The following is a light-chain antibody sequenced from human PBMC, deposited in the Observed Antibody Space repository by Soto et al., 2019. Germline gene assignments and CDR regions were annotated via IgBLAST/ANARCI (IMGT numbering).Light chain of an antibody. CDR3: QQYKNWPRT. CDR2: GAS. V-gene: IGKV3-15*01. J-gene: IGKJ1*01. CDR1: ESVDIN. Sequence: EIVLTQSPATLSVSPGERVTLSCRASESVDINLAWYQQKPGQAPRLLIYGASTRATDMPGTFSGRGSGTEFTLTISSLQSEDVAVYYCQQYKNWPRTFGQGTKVEIK.